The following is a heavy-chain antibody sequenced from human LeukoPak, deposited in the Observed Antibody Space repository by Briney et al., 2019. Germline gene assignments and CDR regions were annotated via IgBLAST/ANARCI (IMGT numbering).Heavy chain of an antibody. Sequence: GGSLRLSCAASGFRFSTYWMSWVRQAPGKGLEWVSAISGSGGSTYYADSVKGRFTISRDNSRDTLYLQMNSLRAEDTAVYYCAKGYYDYVWGSYYFDYWGQGTLVTVSS. CDR3: AKGYYDYVWGSYYFDY. D-gene: IGHD3-16*01. V-gene: IGHV3-23*01. CDR1: GFRFSTYW. J-gene: IGHJ4*02. CDR2: ISGSGGST.